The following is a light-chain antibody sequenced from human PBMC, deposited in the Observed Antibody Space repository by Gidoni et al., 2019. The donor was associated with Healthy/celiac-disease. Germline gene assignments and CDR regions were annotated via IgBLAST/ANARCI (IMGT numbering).Light chain of an antibody. Sequence: IVLTQSPATLSLSPGERATLSCRASQSVSSYLAWYQQKPGQAPRLLIYDASNRATGIPARFSGSGSGTDFTLTISSLEPEDFAVYYSQQRSNWPSITFGQGTRLEIK. CDR1: QSVSSY. J-gene: IGKJ5*01. V-gene: IGKV3-11*01. CDR3: QQRSNWPSIT. CDR2: DAS.